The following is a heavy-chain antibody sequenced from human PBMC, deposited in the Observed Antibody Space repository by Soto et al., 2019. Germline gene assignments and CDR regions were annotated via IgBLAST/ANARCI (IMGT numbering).Heavy chain of an antibody. CDR3: ATGAPNTPWSRRFDP. Sequence: SETLSRTCTVSGGSISSYYWSWIRQPPGKGLEWIGYIYYSGSTNYNPSLKSRVTILLDTSKNQFSLKLSSVTAADTGVYYCATGAPNTPWSRRFDPWGKVSLVTV. J-gene: IGHJ5*02. CDR1: GGSISSYY. CDR2: IYYSGST. D-gene: IGHD2-8*01. V-gene: IGHV4-59*01.